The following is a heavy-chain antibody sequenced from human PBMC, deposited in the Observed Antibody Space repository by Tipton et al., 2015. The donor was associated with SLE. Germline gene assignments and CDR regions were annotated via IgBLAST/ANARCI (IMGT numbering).Heavy chain of an antibody. D-gene: IGHD5-18*01. J-gene: IGHJ6*02. CDR3: ARISVDTTMAQRVDYGMYV. V-gene: IGHV4-61*01. CDR2: ISYSGST. Sequence: TLSLTCTVSGGSMNSVPYSWTWIRQHPGKGLEWLGYISYSGSTTYNPSLKSRLTMSVDTPKNQFSLKLTSVTAADTAVYYCARISVDTTMAQRVDYGMYVWGQGTTVTVSS. CDR1: GGSMNSVPYS.